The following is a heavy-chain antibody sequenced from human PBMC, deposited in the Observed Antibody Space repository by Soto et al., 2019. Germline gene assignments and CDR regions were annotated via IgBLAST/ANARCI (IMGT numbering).Heavy chain of an antibody. CDR2: ISYDGSNK. D-gene: IGHD2-2*01. Sequence: QVQLVESGGGVVQPGRSLRLSCAASGFTFSSYGMHWVRQAPGKGLEWVAVISYDGSNKYYADSVKGRFTISRDNSKNTLYLQMNSLRGEDTAVYYCAKTSFVVVPAAPLDYWGQGTLVTVSS. J-gene: IGHJ4*02. V-gene: IGHV3-30*18. CDR1: GFTFSSYG. CDR3: AKTSFVVVPAAPLDY.